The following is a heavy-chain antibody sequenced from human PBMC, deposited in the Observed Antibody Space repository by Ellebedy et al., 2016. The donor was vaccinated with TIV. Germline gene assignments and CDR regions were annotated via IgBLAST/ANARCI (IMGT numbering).Heavy chain of an antibody. J-gene: IGHJ6*02. Sequence: MPGGSLRLSCNVSGGSISGHDWSWIRKHPGKGLEWIGNHYYSGKTHYNPSLTSRVTISVDTSKNQLSLKLTSVTAADTSLYYCARGSSDPFVFHFYTYYYVIDVWGQGTTVTVSS. CDR1: GGSISGHD. CDR2: HYYSGKT. V-gene: IGHV4-59*11. CDR3: ARGSSDPFVFHFYTYYYVIDV. D-gene: IGHD3-16*01.